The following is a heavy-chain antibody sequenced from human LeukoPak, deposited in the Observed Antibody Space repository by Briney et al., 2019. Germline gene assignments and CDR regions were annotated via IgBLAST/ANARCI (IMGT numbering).Heavy chain of an antibody. CDR1: GGSISSYH. V-gene: IGHV4-59*12. Sequence: SETLSLTCTVSGGSISSYHWSWIRHPPGKGLEWIGSIFHSGSTYYNPSLKSRVTILVDTSKNQFSLKLSSVAAADTAVYFCARGPYSYDSSGAFDIWGQGTMVTVSS. D-gene: IGHD3-22*01. J-gene: IGHJ3*02. CDR2: IFHSGST. CDR3: ARGPYSYDSSGAFDI.